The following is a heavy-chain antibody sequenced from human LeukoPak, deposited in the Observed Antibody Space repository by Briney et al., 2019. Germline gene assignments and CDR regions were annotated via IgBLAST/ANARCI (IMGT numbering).Heavy chain of an antibody. D-gene: IGHD3-10*01. CDR1: GFTFSSYG. CDR2: ISYDGSNK. J-gene: IGHJ4*02. V-gene: IGHV3-30*03. Sequence: PGRSLRLSCAASGFTFSSYGMHWVRQAPGKGLEWVAVISYDGSNKYYADSVKGRFTVSRDNSKNTLYLQMNSLRADDTAVYYCARDGNYFGSGSPFGYWGRGTLVTVSS. CDR3: ARDGNYFGSGSPFGY.